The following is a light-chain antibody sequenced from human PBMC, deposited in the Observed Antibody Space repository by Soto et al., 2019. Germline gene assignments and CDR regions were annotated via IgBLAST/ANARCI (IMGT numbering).Light chain of an antibody. CDR1: LSDVAVYEY. J-gene: IGLJ1*01. Sequence: QSALIQPRSVSASLGQSVTISCTGSLSDVAVYEYVSWYQQQPDKAPKLMIYDVNKRASGVPGRFSGSKSGNAASLIISGLQVADEADYYCCIYATKYIFGTGTKLTVL. V-gene: IGLV2-11*01. CDR2: DVN. CDR3: CIYATKYI.